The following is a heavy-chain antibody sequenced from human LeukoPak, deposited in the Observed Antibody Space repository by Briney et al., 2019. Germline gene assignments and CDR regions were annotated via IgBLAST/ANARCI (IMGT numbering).Heavy chain of an antibody. J-gene: IGHJ6*02. CDR3: AREGPGIAAAGDHPSMDV. CDR1: GFTFSSYD. Sequence: GRSLRLSCAASGFTFSSYDMHWVRQAPGKALEWVSVISYDGSNKFYADSVKGRFTISRDNSKNTLYLQMTSLRAEDSAVYYCAREGPGIAAAGDHPSMDVWGQGTTVTVSS. D-gene: IGHD6-13*01. V-gene: IGHV3-30-3*01. CDR2: ISYDGSNK.